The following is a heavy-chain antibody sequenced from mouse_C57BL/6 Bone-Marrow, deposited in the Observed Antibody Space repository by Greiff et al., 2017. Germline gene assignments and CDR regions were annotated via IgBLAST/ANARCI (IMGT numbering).Heavy chain of an antibody. D-gene: IGHD2-3*01. V-gene: IGHV1-69*01. CDR3: AREGLLRYFDV. CDR1: GYTFTSYW. Sequence: QVQLQQPGAELVMPGASVKLSCKASGYTFTSYWMHWVKQRPGQGLEWIGEIDPSDSYTNYNQKFKGKSTLTVDKSSSTAYMQLSSLTSEDSAVYYCAREGLLRYFDVWGTGTTVTVSS. CDR2: IDPSDSYT. J-gene: IGHJ1*03.